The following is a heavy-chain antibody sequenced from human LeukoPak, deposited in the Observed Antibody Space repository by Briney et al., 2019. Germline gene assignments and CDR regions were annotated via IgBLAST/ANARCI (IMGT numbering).Heavy chain of an antibody. D-gene: IGHD5-24*01. CDR1: GYSISSGYY. V-gene: IGHV4-38-2*02. CDR2: IYHSGST. Sequence: PSETLSLTCTVSGYSISSGYYWGWIRQPPGKGLEWIGSIYHSGSTYYNPSLKSRVTISVDTSKNQFSLQLNSVTPEDTAVYYCARDQGDKGGRWLQPRDAFDIWGQGTMVTVSS. J-gene: IGHJ3*02. CDR3: ARDQGDKGGRWLQPRDAFDI.